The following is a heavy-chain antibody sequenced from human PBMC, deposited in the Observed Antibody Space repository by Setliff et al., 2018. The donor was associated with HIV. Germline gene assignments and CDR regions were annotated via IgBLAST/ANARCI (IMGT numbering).Heavy chain of an antibody. V-gene: IGHV1-2*06. CDR3: AREGSGWYKYYYYYMDV. D-gene: IGHD6-19*01. CDR1: GYTFTCYY. Sequence: ASVKVSCKASGYTFTCYYMHWVRQAPGQGLEWMGRINPNSGGTNYAQKCQGRVTMTRDTSISRAYMELSRLRSDDTAVYYCAREGSGWYKYYYYYMDVWGKGNTVTVSS. CDR2: INPNSGGT. J-gene: IGHJ6*03.